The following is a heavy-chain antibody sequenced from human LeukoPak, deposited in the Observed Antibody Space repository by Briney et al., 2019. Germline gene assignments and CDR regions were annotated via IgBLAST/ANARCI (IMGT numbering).Heavy chain of an antibody. J-gene: IGHJ4*02. CDR1: GGSFSGYY. CDR3: ARGSGYSSSWSPFDY. D-gene: IGHD6-13*01. Sequence: KPSETLSLTCAVYGGSFSGYYWSWIRQPPGKGLEWIGEINHSGSTNYNPSLKSRVTISVDTSKNQFSLKLSSVTAADTAVYYRARGSGYSSSWSPFDYWGQGTLVTVSS. V-gene: IGHV4-34*01. CDR2: INHSGST.